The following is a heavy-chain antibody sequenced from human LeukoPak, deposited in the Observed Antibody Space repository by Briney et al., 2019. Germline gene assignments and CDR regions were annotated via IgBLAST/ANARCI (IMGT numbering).Heavy chain of an antibody. J-gene: IGHJ4*02. CDR3: SRGDGYNLGTFDS. D-gene: IGHD5-24*01. V-gene: IGHV4-30-4*01. Sequence: NPSQTLSLTCTVSGGSIGNGDYYWTWIRQPPGKGLEWIGYIYFSGTTYYNSSLKSRVTISIDPSKNQFSLKVTSVTAADTAVYYCSRGDGYNLGTFDSWGQGTLVTVSS. CDR1: GGSIGNGDYY. CDR2: IYFSGTT.